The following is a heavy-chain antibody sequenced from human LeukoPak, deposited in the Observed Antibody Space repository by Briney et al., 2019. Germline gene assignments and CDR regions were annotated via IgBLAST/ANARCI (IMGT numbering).Heavy chain of an antibody. CDR1: GFTFSSYD. D-gene: IGHD5-18*01. J-gene: IGHJ6*02. Sequence: GGSLRLSCAASGFTFSSYDMHWVRQATGKGLEWVSAIGTAGDTYYPGSVKGRFTISRENAKNSLYLQMNSLRAGDTAVYYCARVWAMAHEEGPYGMDVWGQGTTVTVSS. CDR3: ARVWAMAHEEGPYGMDV. CDR2: IGTAGDT. V-gene: IGHV3-13*01.